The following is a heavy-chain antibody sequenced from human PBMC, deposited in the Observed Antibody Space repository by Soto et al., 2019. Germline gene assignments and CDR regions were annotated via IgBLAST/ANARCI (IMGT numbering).Heavy chain of an antibody. V-gene: IGHV3-30*18. CDR1: GFTFSSYG. Sequence: GGSLRLSCAASGFTFSSYGMHWVRQAPGKGLEWVAVISYDGSNKYYADSVKGRFTISRDNSKNTLYLQMNSLRAEDTAVYYCAKAGYDILTGYYYYYYMDVWGKGTTVTVSS. CDR2: ISYDGSNK. J-gene: IGHJ6*03. CDR3: AKAGYDILTGYYYYYYMDV. D-gene: IGHD3-9*01.